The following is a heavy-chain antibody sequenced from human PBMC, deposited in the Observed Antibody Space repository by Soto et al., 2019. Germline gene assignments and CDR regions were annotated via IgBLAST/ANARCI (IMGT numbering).Heavy chain of an antibody. Sequence: PGGSLRLSCAASGFTFSSYDMHWVRQATGKGLEWVSATGTAGDTYYPGSVKGRFTISRENAKNSLYLQMNSLRAEDTAVYYCARSPAKYSILYPVTDYWGQGTLVTVSS. CDR1: GFTFSSYD. CDR3: ARSPAKYSILYPVTDY. D-gene: IGHD2-21*01. J-gene: IGHJ4*02. V-gene: IGHV3-13*01. CDR2: TGTAGDT.